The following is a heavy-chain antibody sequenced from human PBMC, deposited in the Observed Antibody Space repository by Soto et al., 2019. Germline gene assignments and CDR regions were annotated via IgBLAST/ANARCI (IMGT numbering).Heavy chain of an antibody. J-gene: IGHJ4*02. V-gene: IGHV3-23*01. CDR2: LNGSGGST. Sequence: EVQLSESGGGLVQPGGSLRLSCAASGFTFSNYAMTWVRQAPGKGLEWVSGLNGSGGSTSSADSVKGRFAISRDNSKNTLYLQMNNLRDGDTAVYYCARGFSAGRGAPPDFGGQGTLVTVSS. CDR1: GFTFSNYA. D-gene: IGHD2-15*01. CDR3: ARGFSAGRGAPPDF.